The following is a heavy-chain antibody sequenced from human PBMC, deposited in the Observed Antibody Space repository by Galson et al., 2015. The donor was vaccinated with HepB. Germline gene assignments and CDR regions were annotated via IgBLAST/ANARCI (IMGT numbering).Heavy chain of an antibody. V-gene: IGHV1-18*01. CDR3: ARVDYYDGAGYCAFDI. CDR1: GYILDSYA. CDR2: ISGYTGNT. Sequence: SVKVSCKASGYILDSYAITWVRQVPGQGLEWMGWISGYTGNTNYAQKFQDRVTMIRDTSTSTAFMELRSLRPDDTAVYFCARVDYYDGAGYCAFDIWGQGTMVTVSS. J-gene: IGHJ3*02. D-gene: IGHD3-22*01.